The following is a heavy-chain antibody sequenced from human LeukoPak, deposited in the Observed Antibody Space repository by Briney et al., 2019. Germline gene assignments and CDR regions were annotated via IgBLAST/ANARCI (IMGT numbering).Heavy chain of an antibody. Sequence: GGSLRLSCVASGFTFSSYAMSWVRQAPGKGLECIGFIRSKVYGGTTEYAASVKGRFTISRDDSKSIAYLQMNSLKTEDTAVYYCTRDPYYFDSSGYYHHAFDIWGQGTMVAVSS. CDR2: IRSKVYGGTT. V-gene: IGHV3-49*04. D-gene: IGHD3-22*01. CDR1: GFTFSSYA. J-gene: IGHJ3*02. CDR3: TRDPYYFDSSGYYHHAFDI.